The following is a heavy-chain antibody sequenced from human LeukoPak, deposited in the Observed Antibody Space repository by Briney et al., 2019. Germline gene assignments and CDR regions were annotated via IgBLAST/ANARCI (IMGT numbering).Heavy chain of an antibody. J-gene: IGHJ6*02. CDR2: NSAHNGNT. D-gene: IGHD2-2*01. CDR3: ARSGVQLLSGLDV. V-gene: IGHV1-18*01. CDR1: GYTFTSYG. Sequence: ASVKVSCKASGYTFTSYGVSWVRQAPGQGLEWMGWNSAHNGNTNYVQKFQGRVTMTTDTSTSTAYMELRSLRSDDTAVYYCARSGVQLLSGLDVWGQGTTVTVSS.